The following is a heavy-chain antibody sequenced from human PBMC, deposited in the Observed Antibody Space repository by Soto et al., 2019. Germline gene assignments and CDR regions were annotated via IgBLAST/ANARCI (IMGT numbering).Heavy chain of an antibody. CDR2: IYPGDSDT. J-gene: IGHJ4*02. V-gene: IGHV5-51*01. CDR3: ARGSLSYYFDY. Sequence: GDSMKISFTCSGYRFTTYWIVWVRQIPGKGLEWMGIIYPGDSDTKYSPSFQGQVTISADKSISTAYLQWSSLKASDTAMYYCARGSLSYYFDYWGQGTLVTVSS. CDR1: GYRFTTYW.